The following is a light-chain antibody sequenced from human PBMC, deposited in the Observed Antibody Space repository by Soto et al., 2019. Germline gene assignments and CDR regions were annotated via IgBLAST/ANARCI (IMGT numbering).Light chain of an antibody. CDR2: AAS. CDR3: EQSYSSIT. V-gene: IGKV1-39*01. J-gene: IGKJ5*01. CDR1: QSIYIY. Sequence: EIKMTQSPSSLAASIGDSVTSTCRASQSIYIYLNWYQQKPGKDPKLLIYAASSLQRGVPSTFSGGGSGTDFTLTISSLQPDDFATYYCEQSYSSITFGQGTRLEIK.